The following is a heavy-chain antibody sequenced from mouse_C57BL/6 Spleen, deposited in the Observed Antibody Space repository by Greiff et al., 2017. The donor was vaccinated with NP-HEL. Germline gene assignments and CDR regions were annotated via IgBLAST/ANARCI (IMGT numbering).Heavy chain of an antibody. D-gene: IGHD1-1*01. CDR1: GYTFTSYW. V-gene: IGHV1-64*01. J-gene: IGHJ4*01. CDR2: IHPNSGST. Sequence: QVHVKQPGAELVKPGASVKLSCKASGYTFTSYWMHLVKQRPGQGLEWIGMIHPNSGSTNYNEKFKSKATLTVDKSSSTAYMQLSSLTSEDSAVYYCARLITTVVRDAMDYWGQGTSVTVSS. CDR3: ARLITTVVRDAMDY.